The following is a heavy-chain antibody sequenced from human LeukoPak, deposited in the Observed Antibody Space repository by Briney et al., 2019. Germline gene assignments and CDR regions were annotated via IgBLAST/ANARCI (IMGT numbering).Heavy chain of an antibody. CDR1: GGSISSHY. V-gene: IGHV4-59*11. J-gene: IGHJ6*02. CDR2: IYYSVST. Sequence: SETLSLTCTVSGGSISSHYWNWIRQPPGKGLEWIGYIYYSVSTNYNTPLKSRVNISVDTSKNHISLKMSSVTAADTAVYYCARDKGFYYGSGSSRYGMDVWGQGTTVTVSS. CDR3: ARDKGFYYGSGSSRYGMDV. D-gene: IGHD3-10*01.